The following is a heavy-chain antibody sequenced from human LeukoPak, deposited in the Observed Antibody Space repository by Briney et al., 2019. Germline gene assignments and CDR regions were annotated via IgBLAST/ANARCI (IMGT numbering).Heavy chain of an antibody. CDR2: INHSGST. Sequence: SETLSLTCTVYGGSFSVYYWSWIRQPPGKGLERIGEINHSGSTNYNPSLKSRVTISVDTSKIQFSLKLSSVTAADTAVYYCARSLGVYGPDWFDPWGQGTLVTVSS. V-gene: IGHV4-34*01. CDR1: GGSFSVYY. D-gene: IGHD3-16*01. CDR3: ARSLGVYGPDWFDP. J-gene: IGHJ5*02.